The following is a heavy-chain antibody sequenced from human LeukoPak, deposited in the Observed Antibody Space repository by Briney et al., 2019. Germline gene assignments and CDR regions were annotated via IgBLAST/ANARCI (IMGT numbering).Heavy chain of an antibody. J-gene: IGHJ4*02. D-gene: IGHD2-21*01. CDR1: GGTFSSYA. CDR2: IIPIFGTA. CDR3: AREGAVAGGEWH. V-gene: IGHV1-69*13. Sequence: GASVKVSCKASGGTFSSYAISWVRQAPGQGLEWMGGIIPIFGTANYAQKFQGRVTITADESTSTAYMELSSLRDEDTAVYYCAREGAVAGGEWHWGQGTLVTVSS.